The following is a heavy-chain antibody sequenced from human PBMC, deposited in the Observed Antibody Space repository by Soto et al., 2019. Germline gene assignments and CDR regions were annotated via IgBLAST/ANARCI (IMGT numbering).Heavy chain of an antibody. CDR1: GGSVTTGSYN. CDR2: IFFTGIT. V-gene: IGHV4-61*01. Sequence: QVQLQESGPGLVRPSETLSLTCTVSGGSVTTGSYNWSWIRRPPGKGLEWIGNIFFTGITHYNPSLNNRVTMSVDTSKNQFSLTVTAVTAADTAVYYCARDGHGMDVWGQGTTVTGSS. CDR3: ARDGHGMDV. J-gene: IGHJ6*02.